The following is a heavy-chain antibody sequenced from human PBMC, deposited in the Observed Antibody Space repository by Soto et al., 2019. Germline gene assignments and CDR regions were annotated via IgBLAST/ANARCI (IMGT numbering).Heavy chain of an antibody. CDR2: ISGDGNTT. Sequence: DVQLVESGGGLAQPGGSLRLSCTASGFSFSTYWMHWVRQVPGKGPVWVSRISGDGNTTTYADSVKGRFTISRDNANNILYLEMNTLRAEDTAVYHCTRWPRVDSAGTGAHWGQGTLVTVSS. J-gene: IGHJ4*02. CDR3: TRWPRVDSAGTGAH. CDR1: GFSFSTYW. V-gene: IGHV3-74*03. D-gene: IGHD6-13*01.